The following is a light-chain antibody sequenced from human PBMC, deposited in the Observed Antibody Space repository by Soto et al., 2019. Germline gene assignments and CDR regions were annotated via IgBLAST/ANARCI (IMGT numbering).Light chain of an antibody. J-gene: IGKJ3*01. CDR3: HQRSTWPFT. CDR2: DAS. CDR1: QSISSY. Sequence: EIVLTQSPATLSLSPGERATLSCRASQSISSYLAWYQQKPDQAPRLLIYDASNRATGIPARFSGSGSGTGFTLTISLLEPEDFAVYYCHQRSTWPFTFGPGTKVDIK. V-gene: IGKV3-11*01.